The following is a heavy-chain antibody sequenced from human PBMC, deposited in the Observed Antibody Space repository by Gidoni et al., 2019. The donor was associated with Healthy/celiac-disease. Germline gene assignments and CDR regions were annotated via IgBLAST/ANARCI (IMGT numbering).Heavy chain of an antibody. V-gene: IGHV1-69*01. D-gene: IGHD1-20*01. CDR1: VGPVSSAA. Sequence: QVQLVQSGDAVKNPGCSVKVSCKAPVGPVSSAAISWVRLAPGQGPEWMGGIIPIIGTANYEQKLQGRVTITADESTSTAYMELSSLRSEDTAVYYCASASRITGTAMYYFDYWGQGTLVTVSS. J-gene: IGHJ4*02. CDR2: IIPIIGTA. CDR3: ASASRITGTAMYYFDY.